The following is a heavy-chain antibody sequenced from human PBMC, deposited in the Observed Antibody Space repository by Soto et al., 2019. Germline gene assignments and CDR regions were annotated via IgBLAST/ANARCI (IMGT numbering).Heavy chain of an antibody. CDR2: ISGSGGST. CDR1: GFTFSSYA. D-gene: IGHD2-15*01. J-gene: IGHJ4*02. CDR3: AKDLGIWWELQDY. V-gene: IGHV3-23*01. Sequence: GESLKISCAASGFTFSSYAMSWVRQAPGKGLEWVSAISGSGGSTYYADSVKGRFTISRDNSKNTLYLQMNSLRAEDTAVYYCAKDLGIWWELQDYWGQGTLVTVSS.